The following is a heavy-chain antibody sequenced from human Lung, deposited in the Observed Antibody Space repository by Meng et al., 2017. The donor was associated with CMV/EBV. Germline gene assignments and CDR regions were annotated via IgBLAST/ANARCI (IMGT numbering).Heavy chain of an antibody. CDR3: ARGGNFDP. CDR2: ISTNTGTP. Sequence: QVQVVHSGTELKNPGASGKVSGKAFGNNFSTYTLNWVRQAHGRGLEWKGWISTNTGTPTYTQGFTGRFVFSLDTSVSTAYLQISSLKAEDTAVYYCARGGNFDPWGQGTLVTVSS. D-gene: IGHD2/OR15-2a*01. J-gene: IGHJ5*02. CDR1: GNNFSTYT. V-gene: IGHV7-4-1*02.